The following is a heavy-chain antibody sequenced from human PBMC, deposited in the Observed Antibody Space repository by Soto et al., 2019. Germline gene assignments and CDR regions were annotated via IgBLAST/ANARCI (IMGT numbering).Heavy chain of an antibody. CDR2: IYYRGST. CDR1: GGSISSHY. Sequence: SETLSLTCTVSGGSISSHYWSWVRQAPGKRLEWIGHIYYRGSTNYNPSLRSRSTISVDTSKNQFSLKLNSVTTADAAVYYCARDGREASGMDVWGQGTKVTVSS. CDR3: ARDGREASGMDV. J-gene: IGHJ6*02. V-gene: IGHV4-59*11. D-gene: IGHD1-26*01.